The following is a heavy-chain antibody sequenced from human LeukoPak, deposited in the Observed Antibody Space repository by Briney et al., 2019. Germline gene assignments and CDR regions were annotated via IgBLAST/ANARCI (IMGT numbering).Heavy chain of an antibody. Sequence: PSETLSLTCAVYGGSFSGYYWSWIRQPPGKGLEWNGEINHSGSTNYNPSLKSRVTISVDTSKNQFSLKLSSVTAADTAVYYCARALKKLGILSYYYYGMDVWGQGTTVTVSS. CDR2: INHSGST. CDR1: GGSFSGYY. J-gene: IGHJ6*02. D-gene: IGHD7-27*01. CDR3: ARALKKLGILSYYYYGMDV. V-gene: IGHV4-34*01.